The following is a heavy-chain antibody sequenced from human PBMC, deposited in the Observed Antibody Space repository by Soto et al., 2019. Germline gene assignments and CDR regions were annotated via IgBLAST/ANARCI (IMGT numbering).Heavy chain of an antibody. D-gene: IGHD6-19*01. CDR2: INAGNGNT. Sequence: GASVKVSCKASGYTFTSYAMHWVRQAPGQRLEWMGWINAGNGNTKYSQKFQGRVTITRDTSASTAYMELSSLRSEDTAVYYCARDTAYSSGWSPSDYWGQGTLVTVSS. CDR3: ARDTAYSSGWSPSDY. V-gene: IGHV1-3*01. J-gene: IGHJ4*02. CDR1: GYTFTSYA.